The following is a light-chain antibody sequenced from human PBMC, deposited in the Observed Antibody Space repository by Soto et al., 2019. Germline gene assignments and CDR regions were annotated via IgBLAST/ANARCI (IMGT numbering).Light chain of an antibody. V-gene: IGKV3-20*01. CDR3: QQYGSSGT. CDR2: GAS. CDR1: QSVSNNY. J-gene: IGKJ1*01. Sequence: DIVLTQSPVTLSLSRGERASLSCRASQSVSNNYLAWYQQKPGQAPRLLIYGASNRATGIPDRFSGSGSGTDFTLTISRLEPEDFAVYYCQQYGSSGTFGQGTKVDIK.